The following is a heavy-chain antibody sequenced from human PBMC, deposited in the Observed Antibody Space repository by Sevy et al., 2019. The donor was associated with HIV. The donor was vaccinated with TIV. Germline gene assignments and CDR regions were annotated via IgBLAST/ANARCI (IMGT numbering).Heavy chain of an antibody. CDR3: ARVGYCSSTSCQISYYYYYGMDV. CDR2: IYYSGST. D-gene: IGHD2-2*01. J-gene: IGHJ6*02. Sequence: SETLSLTCTVSGGSISSYYWSWIQQPPGKGLEWIGYIYYSGSTNYNPSLKSRVTISVDTSKNQFSLKLSSVTAADTAVYYCARVGYCSSTSCQISYYYYYGMDVWGQGTTVTVSS. V-gene: IGHV4-59*01. CDR1: GGSISSYY.